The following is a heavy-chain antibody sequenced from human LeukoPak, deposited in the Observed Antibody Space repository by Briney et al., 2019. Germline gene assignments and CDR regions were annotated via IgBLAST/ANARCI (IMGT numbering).Heavy chain of an antibody. CDR3: ATWFYSIGWSYYFDY. D-gene: IGHD6-19*01. CDR1: GYSFINYG. V-gene: IGHV1-18*01. Sequence: GASVKVSCKASGYSFINYGISWVRQAPGQGLEWMGWISAYNGHTNYAQKLQGRVTMTTDTSTSTAYMELRSLRSDDTAVYYCATWFYSIGWSYYFDYWGQGTRVTVSS. J-gene: IGHJ4*02. CDR2: ISAYNGHT.